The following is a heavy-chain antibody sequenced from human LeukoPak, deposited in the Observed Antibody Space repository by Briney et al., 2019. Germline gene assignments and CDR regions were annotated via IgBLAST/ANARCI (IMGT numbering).Heavy chain of an antibody. D-gene: IGHD5-18*01. V-gene: IGHV5-51*01. CDR2: IYPGDSDT. CDR1: GYSFTSYW. Sequence: GESLKISCKGSGYSFTSYWIGWVRQMPGKGLEWMGIIYPGDSDTRYSPSFQGQVTISADKSISTAYLQWSSLKASDTAMYYCARQYPRRGYSYDYDAFDIWGQGTMVTVSS. CDR3: ARQYPRRGYSYDYDAFDI. J-gene: IGHJ3*02.